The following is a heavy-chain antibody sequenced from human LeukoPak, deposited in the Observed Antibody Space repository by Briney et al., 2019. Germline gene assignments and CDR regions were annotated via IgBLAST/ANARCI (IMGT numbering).Heavy chain of an antibody. CDR1: GGSISSYY. CDR2: IYYSGST. V-gene: IGHV4-59*01. J-gene: IGHJ6*03. CDR3: ARDARACRAGSCSSTRTDYYYYYMDV. D-gene: IGHD2-2*01. Sequence: PSETLSLTCTVSGGSISSYYWSWIRQPPGKGLEWIRYIYYSGSTNYNPSLKSRVTISVDTSKNQFSLKLSSVTAADTAVYYCARDARACRAGSCSSTRTDYYYYYMDVWGKGTTVTVSS.